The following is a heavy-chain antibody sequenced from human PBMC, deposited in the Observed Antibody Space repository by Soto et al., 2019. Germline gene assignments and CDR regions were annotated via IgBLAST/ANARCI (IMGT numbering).Heavy chain of an antibody. Sequence: ASVKVSCKASGYTFTSYYMHWARQAPGQGLEWMGIINPSGGSTSYAQKFQGRVTMTRDTSTSTVYMELSSLRSEDTAVYYCARDRVVVTAIETPTDFDYWGQGTLVTVS. CDR2: INPSGGST. V-gene: IGHV1-46*01. CDR3: ARDRVVVTAIETPTDFDY. CDR1: GYTFTSYY. J-gene: IGHJ4*02. D-gene: IGHD2-21*02.